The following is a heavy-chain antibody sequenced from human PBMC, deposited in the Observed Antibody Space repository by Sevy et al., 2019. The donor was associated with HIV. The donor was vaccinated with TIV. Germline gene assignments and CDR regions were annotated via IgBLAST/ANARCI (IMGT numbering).Heavy chain of an antibody. D-gene: IGHD3-10*02. CDR3: TKESLRGTYIRGDFDH. Sequence: GGSLRLSCSAFGFTFQTFGMHWVRQSPGKGPEWLAVISSEGLNRNYADSVRGRFTISRDNSKNLLFLQMNSLIPNDTAVYFCTKESLRGTYIRGDFDHWGQGTLVTVSS. CDR1: GFTFQTFG. V-gene: IGHV3-30*18. J-gene: IGHJ4*02. CDR2: ISSEGLNR.